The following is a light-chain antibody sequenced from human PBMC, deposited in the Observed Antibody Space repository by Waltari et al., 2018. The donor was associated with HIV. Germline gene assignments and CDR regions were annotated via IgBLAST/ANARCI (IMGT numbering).Light chain of an antibody. V-gene: IGLV1-51*01. CDR2: DNI. J-gene: IGLJ3*02. CDR3: GTWDSSLSAV. Sequence: QSVLTQPPSVSAAPGQTVTISCSGRGSNIGGHEVSWYQQLPGTAPKLLFYDNIKRSSGIPDRVSGSKSGTSATLGITGLQTGDEADYYCGTWDSSLSAVFGGGTKVTV. CDR1: GSNIGGHE.